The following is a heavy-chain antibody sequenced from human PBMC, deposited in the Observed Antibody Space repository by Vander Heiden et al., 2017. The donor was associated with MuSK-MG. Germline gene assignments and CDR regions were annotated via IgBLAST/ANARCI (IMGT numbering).Heavy chain of an antibody. V-gene: IGHV3-33*01. CDR3: ARGLDRFDP. D-gene: IGHD1-1*01. Sequence: QVQLVESGGGVVQPGRSLRLSCAASGFTFSSYGMHWVRQAPGKGLEWVAVIWYDGSKKYYADSVKGRFTISRDNSKNTLYLQMNSLRAEDTAVYYCARGLDRFDPWGQGTLVTVSS. CDR1: GFTFSSYG. J-gene: IGHJ5*02. CDR2: IWYDGSKK.